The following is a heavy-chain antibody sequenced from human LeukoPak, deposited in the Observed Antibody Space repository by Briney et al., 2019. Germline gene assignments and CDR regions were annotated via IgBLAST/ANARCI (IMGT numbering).Heavy chain of an antibody. D-gene: IGHD6-19*01. V-gene: IGHV3-11*01. J-gene: IGHJ4*02. CDR2: ISTSGITI. Sequence: GGSLRLSCAASGFTFSDYYMSWLRQAPGKGLEWVSYISTSGITIYYADSVKGRFTISRDNAKNSLYLQMNSLTAEDTAVYYCARRSGFGLDYWGQGTLVTVSS. CDR3: ARRSGFGLDY. CDR1: GFTFSDYY.